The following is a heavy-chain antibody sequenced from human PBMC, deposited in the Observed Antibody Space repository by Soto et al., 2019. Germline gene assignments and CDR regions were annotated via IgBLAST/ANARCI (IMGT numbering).Heavy chain of an antibody. V-gene: IGHV3-33*01. CDR2: IWYDGSNK. D-gene: IGHD3-16*01. Sequence: XGSLRLSCAASGFTFSSYGMHWVRQAPGKGLEWVAVIWYDGSNKYYADSVKGRFTISRDNSKNTLYLQMNSLRAEDTAVYYCASSYVVKSYYYYYGMDVWGNGTTVTVS. CDR3: ASSYVVKSYYYYYGMDV. CDR1: GFTFSSYG. J-gene: IGHJ6*04.